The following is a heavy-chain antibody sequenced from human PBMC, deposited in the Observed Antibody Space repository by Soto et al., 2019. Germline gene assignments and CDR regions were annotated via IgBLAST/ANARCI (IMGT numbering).Heavy chain of an antibody. V-gene: IGHV2-5*02. Sequence: SGPTLVKPTQTLTLTCTFSGFSLSTSGVGVGWIRQPPGKALEWLALIYWDDDKRYSPSLKGRLTITKDTSKNQVVLTMTNMDPVDTATYYCAHRRVAVAGAYFDYWGQGTLVTVSS. CDR3: AHRRVAVAGAYFDY. CDR2: IYWDDDK. J-gene: IGHJ4*02. CDR1: GFSLSTSGVG. D-gene: IGHD6-19*01.